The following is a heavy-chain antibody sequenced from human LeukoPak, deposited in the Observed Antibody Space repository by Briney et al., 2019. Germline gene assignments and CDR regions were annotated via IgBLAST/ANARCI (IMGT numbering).Heavy chain of an antibody. CDR2: ITAGHGAT. CDR3: ARDRSTDSISEY. CDR1: GFNFNTYT. J-gene: IGHJ4*02. D-gene: IGHD1-1*01. Sequence: GGSLRLSCSASGFNFNTYTLSWVRQAPGKRPEWLSAITAGHGATYYADSVTGRFTISRDYSRNTVYLHMSDLTAEDTAVYYCARDRSTDSISEYWGQGTLVAVSS. V-gene: IGHV3-23*01.